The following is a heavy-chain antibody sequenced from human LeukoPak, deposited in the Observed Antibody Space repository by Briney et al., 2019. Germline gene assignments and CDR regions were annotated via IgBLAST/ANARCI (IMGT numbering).Heavy chain of an antibody. CDR2: IYYSGST. CDR1: GGSISSYY. Sequence: SETLSLTCTVSGGSISSYYWSWIRQPPGKGLEWIGYIYYSGSTNYNPSLKSRVTISVDTSKNQFSLKLSSVTAADTAVYYCARHPGYYDSFRFDYWGQGTLVTVSS. V-gene: IGHV4-59*08. D-gene: IGHD3-22*01. CDR3: ARHPGYYDSFRFDY. J-gene: IGHJ4*02.